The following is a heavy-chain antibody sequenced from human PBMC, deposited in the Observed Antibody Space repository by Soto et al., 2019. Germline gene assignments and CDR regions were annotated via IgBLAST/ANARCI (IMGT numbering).Heavy chain of an antibody. Sequence: QMQLVQSGAEVKKPGSSVKVSCKASGGTFSSYAISRVRQAPGQGLEWMGGIIPIFGTANYAQKFQGRVTITADESTSTAYMELSSLRSEDTAVYYCARGGEMATPYYYYGMDVWGQGTTVTVSS. CDR3: ARGGEMATPYYYYGMDV. V-gene: IGHV1-69*01. D-gene: IGHD5-12*01. CDR1: GGTFSSYA. CDR2: IIPIFGTA. J-gene: IGHJ6*02.